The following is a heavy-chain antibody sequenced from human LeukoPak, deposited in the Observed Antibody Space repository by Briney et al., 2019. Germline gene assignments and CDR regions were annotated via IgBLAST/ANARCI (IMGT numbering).Heavy chain of an antibody. CDR2: IYYSGST. CDR3: ARRCSGGSCYRQLDY. V-gene: IGHV4-39*01. J-gene: IGHJ4*02. D-gene: IGHD2-15*01. CDR1: GGSISSSSYY. Sequence: SETLSLTCTVSGGSISSSSYYWGWIRQPPGKGLEWIGSIYYSGSTYYNPSLKSRVTISVDTSKNQFSLKLSSVTAADTAVYYCARRCSGGSCYRQLDYWGQGTLVTVSS.